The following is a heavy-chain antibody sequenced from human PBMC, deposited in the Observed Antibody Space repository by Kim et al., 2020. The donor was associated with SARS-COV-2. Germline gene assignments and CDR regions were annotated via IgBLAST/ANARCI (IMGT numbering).Heavy chain of an antibody. CDR2: IYYSGST. D-gene: IGHD6-13*01. J-gene: IGHJ6*02. CDR1: GGSVSSGSYY. Sequence: SETLSLTCTVSGGSVSSGSYYWSWIRQPPRKGLEWIGYIYYSGSTNYNPSLKSRVTISVDTSKNQFSLKLSSVTAADTAVYYCARDRGRTGGIAAAGTGYYYGMDVWGQGTTVTVSS. V-gene: IGHV4-61*01. CDR3: ARDRGRTGGIAAAGTGYYYGMDV.